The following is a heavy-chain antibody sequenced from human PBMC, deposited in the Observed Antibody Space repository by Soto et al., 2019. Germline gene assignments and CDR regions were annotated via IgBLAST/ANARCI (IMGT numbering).Heavy chain of an antibody. CDR3: ARSDFVLLPAGWILLRYFDL. D-gene: IGHD2-2*01. V-gene: IGHV4-59*01. CDR2: IHYSGST. J-gene: IGHJ2*01. CDR1: GGSISSYY. Sequence: QVQLQESGPGLVKPSETLSLTCTVSGGSISSYYWSWIRQPPGKGLEWIGYIHYSGSTNYNPSLKSRVTISVDTSKNQFSLKLSSVTAADTAVYYCARSDFVLLPAGWILLRYFDLWGRGTLVTVSS.